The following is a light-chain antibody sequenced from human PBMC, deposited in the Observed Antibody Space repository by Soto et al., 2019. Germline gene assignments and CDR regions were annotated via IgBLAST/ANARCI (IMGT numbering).Light chain of an antibody. CDR3: QQYGSSPHT. Sequence: EIVLTQSPGTLSLSPGERATLSCRASQSVSSSYLAWYQHKPGQAPRLLIYGASSRATCIPDRFSCSGSGTDFTLTISRLEPEDFAVYYCQQYGSSPHTFGQGTKLEIK. CDR2: GAS. V-gene: IGKV3-20*01. CDR1: QSVSSSY. J-gene: IGKJ2*01.